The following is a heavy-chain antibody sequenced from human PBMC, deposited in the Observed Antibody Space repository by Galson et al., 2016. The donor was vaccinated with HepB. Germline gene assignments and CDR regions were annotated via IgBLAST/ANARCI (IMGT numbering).Heavy chain of an antibody. Sequence: SLRLSCAASGFTVSRNYMNWVRQSPGKGLEWVAAIYSGITTYYGDSVKGRFTISRDNSKNTLYLQMNSLRVEDTAIYFCARSPRALDSHSGGSFKYSYYDLWGRGTLVTVSS. J-gene: IGHJ2*01. D-gene: IGHD2-15*01. CDR3: ARSPRALDSHSGGSFKYSYYDL. V-gene: IGHV3-53*01. CDR2: IYSGITT. CDR1: GFTVSRNY.